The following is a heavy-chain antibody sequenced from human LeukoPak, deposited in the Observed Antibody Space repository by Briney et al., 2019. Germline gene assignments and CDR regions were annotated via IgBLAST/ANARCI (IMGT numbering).Heavy chain of an antibody. V-gene: IGHV3-15*01. D-gene: IGHD2-15*01. CDR3: TAFESGGFY. CDR2: IKSKTDGGTA. Sequence: GGSLRLTCVASGFTFSHAWMSWVRQAPGKGLEWVGRIKSKTDGGTADYAAPVKGRFTISRDDSKNTVYLQMNSLKTEDTAVYYCTAFESGGFYWGQGTLVTVSS. J-gene: IGHJ4*02. CDR1: GFTFSHAW.